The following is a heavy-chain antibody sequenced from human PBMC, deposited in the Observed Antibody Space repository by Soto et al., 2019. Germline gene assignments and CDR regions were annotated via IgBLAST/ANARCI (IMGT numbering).Heavy chain of an antibody. CDR2: IYYSGST. CDR3: ARAGLEWSYNWFDP. J-gene: IGHJ5*02. CDR1: GGSISSGDYY. D-gene: IGHD3-3*01. V-gene: IGHV4-30-4*01. Sequence: QVQLQESGPGLVKLSKTLSLTCTVSGGSISSGDYYWSWIRQPPGKGLEWIGYIYYSGSTYYNPSLKTRVTTSVDTSKNQFSLKLSSVTAADTAVYYCARAGLEWSYNWFDPWGQGTLVTVSS.